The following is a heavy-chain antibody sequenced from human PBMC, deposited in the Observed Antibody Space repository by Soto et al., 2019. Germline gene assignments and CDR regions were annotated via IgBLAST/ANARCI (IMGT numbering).Heavy chain of an antibody. CDR3: AKGADRVPAANNDY. CDR1: GFTFSSYG. J-gene: IGHJ4*02. Sequence: GGSLRLSCAASGFTFSSYGMHWVRQAPGKGLEWVAVIWYDGSNKYYADSVKGRFTISRDNSKNTLYLQMNSLRAEDTAVYYCAKGADRVPAANNDYWGQGTLVTVSS. CDR2: IWYDGSNK. D-gene: IGHD2-2*01. V-gene: IGHV3-33*06.